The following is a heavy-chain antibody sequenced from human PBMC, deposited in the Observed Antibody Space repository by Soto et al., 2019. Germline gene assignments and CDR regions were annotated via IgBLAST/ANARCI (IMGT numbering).Heavy chain of an antibody. V-gene: IGHV3-74*01. CDR3: ARDTPYNWFDP. CDR2: IDTDGSVT. J-gene: IGHJ5*02. Sequence: XVSLRLSCAASGLTFSGYCMHWVRQAPGKGLVWVSRIDTDGSVTNYADSVEGRFTISRDDAKNTLYLQMNSLRAEDTAVYYCARDTPYNWFDPWGQGILVTVSS. CDR1: GLTFSGYC.